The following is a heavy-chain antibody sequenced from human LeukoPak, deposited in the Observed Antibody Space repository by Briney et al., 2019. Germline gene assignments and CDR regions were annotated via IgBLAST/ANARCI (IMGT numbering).Heavy chain of an antibody. CDR3: ARGNYDFWSGYYYYYMDV. CDR2: INPNSGGT. V-gene: IGHV1-2*02. D-gene: IGHD3-3*01. J-gene: IGHJ6*03. Sequence: ASVKVSCKASGYTFTGYYMHWVRQAPGQGLEWMGWINPNSGGTSYAQKFQGRVTMTRDMSTSTVYMELSSLRSEDTAVYYCARGNYDFWSGYYYYYMDVWGKGTTVTVSS. CDR1: GYTFTGYY.